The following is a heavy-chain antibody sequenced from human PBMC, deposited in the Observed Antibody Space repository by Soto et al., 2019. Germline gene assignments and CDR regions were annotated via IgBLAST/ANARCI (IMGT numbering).Heavy chain of an antibody. J-gene: IGHJ4*02. CDR3: AREGGAYYFDY. CDR2: IIPIFGTA. CDR1: GGTFSSYA. Sequence: SVKVYCKSSGGTFSSYAISWVRQAPGQGLEWMGGIIPIFGTANYAQKFQGRVTITADKSTSTAYMELSSLRSEDTAVYYCAREGGAYYFDYWGQGTLVTVSS. V-gene: IGHV1-69*06. D-gene: IGHD3-16*01.